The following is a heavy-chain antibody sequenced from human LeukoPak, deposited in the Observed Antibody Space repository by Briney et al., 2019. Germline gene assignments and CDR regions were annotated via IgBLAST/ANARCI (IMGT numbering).Heavy chain of an antibody. Sequence: ASVKVSCKASGYTFTGYYMYWVRQAPGQGLEWMGWINPNSGGTNYAQKFQGRVTMTRDTSISTAYMELSRLRSDDTAVYYRARDPYYYGSGIDYWGQGTLVTVSS. CDR2: INPNSGGT. J-gene: IGHJ4*02. CDR3: ARDPYYYGSGIDY. V-gene: IGHV1-2*02. CDR1: GYTFTGYY. D-gene: IGHD3-10*01.